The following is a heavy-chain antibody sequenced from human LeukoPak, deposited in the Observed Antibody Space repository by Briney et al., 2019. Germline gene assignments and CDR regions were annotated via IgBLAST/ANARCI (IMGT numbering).Heavy chain of an antibody. V-gene: IGHV3-48*03. Sequence: GGSLRLSCAASGFTFSSYEMNWVRQAPGKGLEWVSYISSSGGTVYYADSVKGRFTISRDNAKNSLYLQMNSLRAEDTAVYYCARETGSYDYWRQGTLVTVSS. CDR1: GFTFSSYE. CDR3: ARETGSYDY. D-gene: IGHD3-9*01. J-gene: IGHJ4*02. CDR2: ISSSGGTV.